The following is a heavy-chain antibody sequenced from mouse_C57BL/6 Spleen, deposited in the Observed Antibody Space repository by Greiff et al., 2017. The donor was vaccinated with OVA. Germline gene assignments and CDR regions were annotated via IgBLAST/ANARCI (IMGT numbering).Heavy chain of an antibody. CDR3: ARSSYYGSFMDY. CDR2: IRTKANGYTT. Sequence: EVNVVESGGGLVQPGGSLSLSCAASGFTFTDYYMSWVRQPPGKALEWLGFIRTKANGYTTEYSASVKGRFTISRDNSQSILYLQMNALRAEDSATYYCARSSYYGSFMDYWGQGTSVTVSS. V-gene: IGHV7-3*01. D-gene: IGHD1-1*01. J-gene: IGHJ4*01. CDR1: GFTFTDYY.